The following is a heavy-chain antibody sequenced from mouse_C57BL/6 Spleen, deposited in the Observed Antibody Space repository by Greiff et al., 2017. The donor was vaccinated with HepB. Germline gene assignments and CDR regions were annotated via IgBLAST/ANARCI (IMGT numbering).Heavy chain of an antibody. CDR1: GYAFSSYW. CDR3: ARLPITTVVEEGYFDV. CDR2: IYPGDGDT. J-gene: IGHJ1*03. Sequence: VQLQQSGAELVKPGASVKISCKASGYAFSSYWMNWVKQRPGKGLEWIGQIYPGDGDTNYNGKFKGKATLTADKSSSTAYMQLSSLTSEDSAVYFCARLPITTVVEEGYFDVWGTGTTVTVSS. V-gene: IGHV1-80*01. D-gene: IGHD1-1*01.